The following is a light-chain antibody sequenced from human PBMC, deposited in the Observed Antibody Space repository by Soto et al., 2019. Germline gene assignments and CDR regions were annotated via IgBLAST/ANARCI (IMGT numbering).Light chain of an antibody. Sequence: DIQMTQSPSSLSASVGDRVTITCRASQSISSYLNWYQQKPGRAPDLLIYAASSLQSGVPSRFSGGGSGTDFTLSISSLQPDDFATYYCQQYNTYPWTFGQGTKVDIK. CDR1: QSISSY. CDR3: QQYNTYPWT. J-gene: IGKJ1*01. CDR2: AAS. V-gene: IGKV1-39*01.